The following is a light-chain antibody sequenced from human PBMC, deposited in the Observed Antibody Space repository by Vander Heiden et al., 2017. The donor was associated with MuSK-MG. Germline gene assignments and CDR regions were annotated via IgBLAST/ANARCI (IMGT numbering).Light chain of an antibody. V-gene: IGKV3-15*01. CDR1: QSVSSN. Sequence: DIVLTPYPATLSASPGERATISCRASQSVSSNLAWYQQKPGQAPRLLIYGASTRATGIPARFSGSGSGTEFTLTISSLQSEDFAVYYCQKDNNWPLTFGGGTKVEIK. J-gene: IGKJ4*01. CDR2: GAS. CDR3: QKDNNWPLT.